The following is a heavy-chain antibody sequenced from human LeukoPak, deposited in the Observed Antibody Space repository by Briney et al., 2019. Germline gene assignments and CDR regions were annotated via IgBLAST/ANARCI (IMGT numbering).Heavy chain of an antibody. CDR3: ARDATTAVGWVYMDV. J-gene: IGHJ6*03. V-gene: IGHV3-11*04. Sequence: GGSLRLSCAASGFTFSDYYMSWIRQAPGKGLEWVSYISSSGSTIYYADSVKGRFTISRDNAKNSLYLQMSSLTAEDTGLYCARDATTAVGWVYMDVWGKGTTVTISS. CDR1: GFTFSDYY. D-gene: IGHD6-13*01. CDR2: ISSSGSTI.